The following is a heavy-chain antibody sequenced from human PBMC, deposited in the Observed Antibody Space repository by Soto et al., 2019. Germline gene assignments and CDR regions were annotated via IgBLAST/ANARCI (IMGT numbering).Heavy chain of an antibody. V-gene: IGHV1-69*01. CDR2: IIPIFGTA. CDR3: AIEAYCGGDCYSLFDY. D-gene: IGHD2-21*02. Sequence: QVQLGQSGAEVKKPGSSVKVSCKASGGTFSSYAISWVRQAPGQGRVWMGGIIPIFGTAHYAQQFQGRVTITADESTSTAYMELSSLRSEDTAVYYCAIEAYCGGDCYSLFDYWGQGTLVTVSS. J-gene: IGHJ4*02. CDR1: GGTFSSYA.